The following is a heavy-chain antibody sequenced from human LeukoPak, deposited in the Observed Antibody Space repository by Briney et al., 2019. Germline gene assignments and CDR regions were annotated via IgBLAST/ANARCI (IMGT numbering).Heavy chain of an antibody. CDR3: ASGGQLWYPDY. CDR1: GYTFTYRY. J-gene: IGHJ4*02. D-gene: IGHD5-18*01. CDR2: INPSGGST. V-gene: IGHV1-46*01. Sequence: GASVKVSCKASGYTFTYRYLHWGRQAPGQGLEWMGIINPSGGSTSYAQKFQGRVTMTRDMSTSTVYMELSSLRSEDTAVYYCASGGQLWYPDYWGQGTLVTVSS.